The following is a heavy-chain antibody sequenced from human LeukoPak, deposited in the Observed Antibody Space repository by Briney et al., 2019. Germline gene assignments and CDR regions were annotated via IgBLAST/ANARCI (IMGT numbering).Heavy chain of an antibody. D-gene: IGHD3-22*01. CDR2: ISWDGGST. Sequence: GGSLRLSCAASGFTFDDYAMHWVRQAPGKGLEWVSLISWDGGSTYYADSVKGRFTISRDNSKNSLYLQMNSLRAEDTALYSCAKPPVHYYDSSGYYSHWGQGTLVTVSS. J-gene: IGHJ4*02. CDR1: GFTFDDYA. V-gene: IGHV3-43D*03. CDR3: AKPPVHYYDSSGYYSH.